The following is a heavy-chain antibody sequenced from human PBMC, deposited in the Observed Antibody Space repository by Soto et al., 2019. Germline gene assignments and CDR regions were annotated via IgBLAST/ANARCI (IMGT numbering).Heavy chain of an antibody. CDR3: AGEKGEYSGYDYFDY. V-gene: IGHV4-59*01. Sequence: QVQLQESGPGLVKPSETLSLTCTVSGGSISSYYWSWIRQPPGKGLEWIGYIYYSGSTNYNPSLKGRVTIAVDTSKNQFSLKLSSVTAADTSVYYCAGEKGEYSGYDYFDYWGQGTLVTVSS. J-gene: IGHJ4*02. CDR1: GGSISSYY. CDR2: IYYSGST. D-gene: IGHD5-12*01.